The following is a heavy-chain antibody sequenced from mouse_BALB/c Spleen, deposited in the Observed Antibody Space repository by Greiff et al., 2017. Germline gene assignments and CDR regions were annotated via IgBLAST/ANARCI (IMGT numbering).Heavy chain of an antibody. CDR1: GFTFSDYG. CDR3: AREAHSYFDY. V-gene: IGHV5-15*02. J-gene: IGHJ2*01. CDR2: ISNLAYSI. Sequence: EVKLVESGGGLVQPGGSRKLSCAASGFTFSDYGMAWVRQAPGKGPEWVAFISNLAYSIYYADTVTGRFTISRENAKNTLYLEMSSLRSEDTAMYYCAREAHSYFDYWGQGTTLTVSS. D-gene: IGHD2-12*01.